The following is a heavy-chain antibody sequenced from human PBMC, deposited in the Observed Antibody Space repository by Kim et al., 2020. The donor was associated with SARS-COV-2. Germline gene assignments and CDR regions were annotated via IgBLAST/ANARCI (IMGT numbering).Heavy chain of an antibody. D-gene: IGHD2-2*01. V-gene: IGHV3-15*01. CDR3: TTIYCSSTSCLDY. J-gene: IGHJ4*02. Sequence: GGSLRLSCAASGFTFSNAWMSWVRQAPGKGLEWVGRIKSKTDGGTTDYAAPVKGRFTISRDDSKNTLYLQMNSLKTEDTAVYYCTTIYCSSTSCLDYLGQGTLVTVSS. CDR2: IKSKTDGGTT. CDR1: GFTFSNAW.